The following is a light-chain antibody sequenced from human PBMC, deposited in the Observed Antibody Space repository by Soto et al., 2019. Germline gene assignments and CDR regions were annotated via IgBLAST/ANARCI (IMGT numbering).Light chain of an antibody. CDR3: QSYDSSLSGLV. V-gene: IGLV1-40*01. CDR2: GNT. Sequence: QSVLTQPPSVSGAPGQRVTISCTGSNSNIGARYDVHWYQHLPGTAPKLLIYGNTHRPSGVPDRFSGSTSGTSASLAITGLQDEDEADYYCQSYDSSLSGLVFGSGTKVTVL. CDR1: NSNIGARYD. J-gene: IGLJ1*01.